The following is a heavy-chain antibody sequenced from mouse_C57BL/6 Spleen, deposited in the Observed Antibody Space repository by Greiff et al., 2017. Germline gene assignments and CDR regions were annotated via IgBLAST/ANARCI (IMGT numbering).Heavy chain of an antibody. CDR2: INSDGGST. J-gene: IGHJ4*01. Sequence: EVMLVESGGGLVQPGESLKLSCESNEYEFPSHDMSWVRKTPEKRLALVAAINSDGGSTYYPDTMERRFIISRDNTKKTLYLQMSSLRSEDTALYYCARHGHYGSSYNAMDYWGQGTSVTVSS. CDR1: EYEFPSHD. V-gene: IGHV5-2*01. CDR3: ARHGHYGSSYNAMDY. D-gene: IGHD1-1*01.